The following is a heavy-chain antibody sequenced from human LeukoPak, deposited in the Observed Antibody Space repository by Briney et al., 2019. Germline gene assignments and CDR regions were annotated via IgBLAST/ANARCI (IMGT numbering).Heavy chain of an antibody. Sequence: ASVKVSCKASGYTFSDYYLHWVRLAPGQGLEWMGRISPNGGGTDYAQKFQGKVTMTRDASISTVYMDLNRLRSDDTAIYYCARQLETTSWFDYWGQGTLVIVSS. J-gene: IGHJ4*02. CDR2: ISPNGGGT. V-gene: IGHV1-2*06. D-gene: IGHD2-2*01. CDR1: GYTFSDYY. CDR3: ARQLETTSWFDY.